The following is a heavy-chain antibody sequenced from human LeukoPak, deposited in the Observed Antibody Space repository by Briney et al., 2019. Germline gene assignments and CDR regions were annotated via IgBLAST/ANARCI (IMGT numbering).Heavy chain of an antibody. V-gene: IGHV3-21*01. CDR2: ISSSSNNI. Sequence: PGRSLRLSCAASGFTFSTYTMNWVRQAPGKGLEWVSSISSSSNNINYADSVKGRFTISRDNAMNSVHLQMNSLRVEDTAVYYCARGYQRPDYWGQGTLITVSS. J-gene: IGHJ4*02. CDR3: ARGYQRPDY. D-gene: IGHD2-2*01. CDR1: GFTFSTYT.